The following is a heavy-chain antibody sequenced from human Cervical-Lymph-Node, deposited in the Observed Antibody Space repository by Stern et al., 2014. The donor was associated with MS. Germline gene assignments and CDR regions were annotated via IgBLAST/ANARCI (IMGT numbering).Heavy chain of an antibody. D-gene: IGHD4-17*01. CDR1: GDTFASYP. Sequence: QLVQSGAEVKKPWTSVKVSCKASGDTFASYPIHWLRQAPGQGPVWMGIVNPTDGRTTYAQTFKGRVTMTRDTSTRTVYMELSSLKVGDTAIYFCANPLPYANWGQGTRVTVSS. CDR3: ANPLPYAN. J-gene: IGHJ1*01. V-gene: IGHV1-46*03. CDR2: VNPTDGRT.